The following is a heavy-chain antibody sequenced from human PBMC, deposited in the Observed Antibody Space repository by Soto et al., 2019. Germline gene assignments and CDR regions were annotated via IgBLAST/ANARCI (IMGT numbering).Heavy chain of an antibody. CDR1: GFTFSSYA. CDR3: AREERRSSCFLDY. J-gene: IGHJ4*02. CDR2: ISYDGSNK. Sequence: GWSLRLSCAASGFTFSSYAMHWVRHAPGKGLEWVAVISYDGSNKYYADSVKGRFTISRDNSKNTLYLQMNSLRAEDTAVYYCAREERRSSCFLDYWGQGTMVTV. V-gene: IGHV3-30-3*01. D-gene: IGHD6-13*01.